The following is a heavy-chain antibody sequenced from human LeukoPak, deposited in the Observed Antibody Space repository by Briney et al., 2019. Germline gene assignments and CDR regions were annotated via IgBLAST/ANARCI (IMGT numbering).Heavy chain of an antibody. V-gene: IGHV1-69*13. D-gene: IGHD3-3*01. CDR2: IIPIFGTA. CDR1: GGTFISYA. CDR3: ARAPYYDFWSGYYYYYGMDV. J-gene: IGHJ6*02. Sequence: GASVKVSCKASGGTFISYAISWVRQAPGQGLEWMGGIIPIFGTANYAQKFQGRVTITADESTSTAYMELSSLRSEDTAVYYCARAPYYDFWSGYYYYYGMDVWGRGTTVTVSS.